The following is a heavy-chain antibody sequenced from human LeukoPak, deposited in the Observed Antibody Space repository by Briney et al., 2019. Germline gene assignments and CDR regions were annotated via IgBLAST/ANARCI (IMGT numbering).Heavy chain of an antibody. CDR3: VRDPPLSYYYYYGMDV. J-gene: IGHJ6*02. CDR2: INHSGST. Sequence: SETLSLTCAVYGGSFSGYYWSWIRQPPGKGLEWIGEINHSGSTSYNPSLKSRVTISVDTSKNQFSLKLSSVTAADTAVYYCVRDPPLSYYYYYGMDVWGQGTTVTVSS. CDR1: GGSFSGYY. V-gene: IGHV4-34*01.